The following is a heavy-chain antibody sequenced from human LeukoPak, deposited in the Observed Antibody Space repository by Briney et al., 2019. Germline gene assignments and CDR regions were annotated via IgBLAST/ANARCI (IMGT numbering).Heavy chain of an antibody. D-gene: IGHD6-13*01. CDR2: IYYSGST. Sequence: SETLSLTCTVSGGSISSYYWSWIRQPPGKGLEWIAYIYYSGSTNYNPSLKSRISISVDTSKNQFSLKLSSVTAADTAVYYCARGIAAAGTWYFDYWGQGTLVTVSS. CDR3: ARGIAAAGTWYFDY. J-gene: IGHJ4*02. V-gene: IGHV4-59*12. CDR1: GGSISSYY.